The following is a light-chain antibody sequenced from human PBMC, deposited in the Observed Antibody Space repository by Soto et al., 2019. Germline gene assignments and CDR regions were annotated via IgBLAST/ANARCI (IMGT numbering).Light chain of an antibody. CDR2: SAS. CDR3: QQLKCYPQT. Sequence: QLTQSPASLSASVGARVTITCQASRGISSYLAWYQQKPGKPPKLLVYSASTLQSGVPSRFSVSGSGPDVTINIGCLQTEDAETYVGQQLKCYPQTFGQGTRLDIK. J-gene: IGKJ5*01. CDR1: RGISSY. V-gene: IGKV1-9*01.